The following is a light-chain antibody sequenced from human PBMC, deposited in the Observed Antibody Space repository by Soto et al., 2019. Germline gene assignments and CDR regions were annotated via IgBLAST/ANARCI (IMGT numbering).Light chain of an antibody. V-gene: IGKV3-15*01. J-gene: IGKJ1*01. Sequence: EIVMTQSPATLSVSPGQRATLSCRASQSVSSNVAWYQQKPGQAPRLLIYGASTRATGIPARFSGSGSGTEFTLTISSLQSEDCAVYCCQHYNSWPPWPFGEGPKVDIK. CDR3: QHYNSWPPWP. CDR1: QSVSSN. CDR2: GAS.